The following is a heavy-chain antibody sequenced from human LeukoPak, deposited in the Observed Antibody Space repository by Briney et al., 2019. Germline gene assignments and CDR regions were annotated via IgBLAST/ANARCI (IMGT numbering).Heavy chain of an antibody. CDR1: GFTVSSNY. V-gene: IGHV3-53*01. CDR3: ARSKSRGDYYFDN. D-gene: IGHD2-21*02. Sequence: GGSLRLSCAASGFTVSSNYMSWVRQAPGKGLEWVSVIYAGGNTYHADSVKRRFSLSRDNPKNTLYLQMNSLSAEHTAVYYCARSKSRGDYYFDNWGQGTLVPVPS. J-gene: IGHJ4*02. CDR2: IYAGGNT.